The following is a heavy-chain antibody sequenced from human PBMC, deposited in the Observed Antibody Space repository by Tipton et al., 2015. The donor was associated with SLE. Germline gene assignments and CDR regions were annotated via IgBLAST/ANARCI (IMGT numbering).Heavy chain of an antibody. J-gene: IGHJ6*02. D-gene: IGHD5-18*01. Sequence: SLRLSCTASGFTFSSYDMHWVRQPIGKGLEWVSSIGIAGDTFYEGSVKGRFTISRENAENSLYLQMNSLRAGDTAVYYCARDYGYRYGMDVWGQGTTVTVSS. CDR1: GFTFSSYD. CDR2: IGIAGDT. V-gene: IGHV3-13*01. CDR3: ARDYGYRYGMDV.